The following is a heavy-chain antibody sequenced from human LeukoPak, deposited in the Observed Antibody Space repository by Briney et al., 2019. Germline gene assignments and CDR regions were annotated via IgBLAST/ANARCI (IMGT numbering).Heavy chain of an antibody. CDR2: IYYSGST. Sequence: SETLSLTCTVSGGSISSYYWSWIRQPPWKGLECIGYIYYSGSTNYNPSLKSRVTISVDTSKNQFSLKLSSVTAADTSVYYCARAGYSSGSYYFDYWGQGTLVTVSS. CDR1: GGSISSYY. V-gene: IGHV4-59*01. D-gene: IGHD6-19*01. CDR3: ARAGYSSGSYYFDY. J-gene: IGHJ4*02.